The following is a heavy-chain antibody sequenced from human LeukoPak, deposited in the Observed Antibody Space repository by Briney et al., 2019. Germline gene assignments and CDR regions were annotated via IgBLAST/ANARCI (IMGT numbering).Heavy chain of an antibody. D-gene: IGHD3-10*01. J-gene: IGHJ4*02. CDR1: GGSISSYY. Sequence: SETLSLTCTVFGGSISSYYWSWIRQPPGKGLEWIGYIYYSGSTNYNPSLKSRVTISVDTSKNQFSLKLSSVTAADTAVYYCARFKYYYGSGSYGYFDYWGQGTLVTVSS. V-gene: IGHV4-59*08. CDR2: IYYSGST. CDR3: ARFKYYYGSGSYGYFDY.